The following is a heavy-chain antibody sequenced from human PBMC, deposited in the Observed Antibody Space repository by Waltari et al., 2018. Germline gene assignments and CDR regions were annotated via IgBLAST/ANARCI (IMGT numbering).Heavy chain of an antibody. CDR2: IIPILGIA. CDR1: GGTFSSYT. Sequence: QVQLVQSGAEVKKPGSSVKVSCKASGGTFSSYTISWVRPAPGQGLEWMGRIIPILGIANYAQKFQGRVTITADKSTSTAYMELSSLRSEDTAVYYCARAVAGTDFYYYYGMDVWGQGTTVTVSS. J-gene: IGHJ6*02. V-gene: IGHV1-69*02. CDR3: ARAVAGTDFYYYYGMDV. D-gene: IGHD6-19*01.